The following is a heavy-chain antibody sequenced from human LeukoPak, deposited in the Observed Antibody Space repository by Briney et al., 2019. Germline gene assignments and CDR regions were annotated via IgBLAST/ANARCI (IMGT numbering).Heavy chain of an antibody. V-gene: IGHV1-2*06. D-gene: IGHD3-22*01. CDR2: INPNSGGT. CDR3: ASGYYYDSSGYSYYFDY. J-gene: IGHJ4*02. CDR1: GYTFTGYY. Sequence: GASVKVSCKASGYTFTGYYMHWVRQAPGQGLEWMGRINPNSGGTNYAQKFQGRVTMTRDTSISTAYMELSRLRSEDTAVYYCASGYYYDSSGYSYYFDYWGQGTLVTVSS.